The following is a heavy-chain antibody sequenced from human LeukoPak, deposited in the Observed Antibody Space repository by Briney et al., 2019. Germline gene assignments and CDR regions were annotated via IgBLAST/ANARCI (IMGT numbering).Heavy chain of an antibody. Sequence: PPETLSLTCAVYGGSFSGYYWSWIRQPPGKGLEWIGEINHSGSTNYNPSLKSRVTISVDTSKNQFSLKLSSVTAADTAVYYCASFWSRIAVAVGDYWGQGTLVTVSS. CDR2: INHSGST. CDR1: GGSFSGYY. CDR3: ASFWSRIAVAVGDY. D-gene: IGHD6-19*01. V-gene: IGHV4-34*01. J-gene: IGHJ4*02.